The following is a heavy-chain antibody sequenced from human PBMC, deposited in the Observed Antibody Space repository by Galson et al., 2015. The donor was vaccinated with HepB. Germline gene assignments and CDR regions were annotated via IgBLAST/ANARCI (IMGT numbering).Heavy chain of an antibody. CDR2: INPNSGGT. Sequence: SVKVSCKASGYTFTGYYMHWVRQAPGQGLEWMGRINPNSGGTNYAQKFQGRVTMTRDTSISTAYMELSRLRSDDTVVYHCAREAIVATIFDYYYGMDVWGQGTTVTVSS. D-gene: IGHD5-12*01. CDR1: GYTFTGYY. J-gene: IGHJ6*02. CDR3: AREAIVATIFDYYYGMDV. V-gene: IGHV1-2*05.